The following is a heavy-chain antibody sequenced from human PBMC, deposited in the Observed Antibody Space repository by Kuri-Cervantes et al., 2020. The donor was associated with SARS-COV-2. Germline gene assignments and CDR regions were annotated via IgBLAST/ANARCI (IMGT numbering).Heavy chain of an antibody. CDR1: GGSISSSSYY. CDR2: IYYSGST. D-gene: IGHD1-26*01. J-gene: IGHJ5*02. CDR3: AGMGGWFDP. V-gene: IGHV4-39*01. Sequence: SETLSLTCTVSGGSISSSSYYWGWIRQPPGKGLEWIGSIYYSGSTYYNPSLKSRVTISVDTSKNQFSLKLSSVTAADTAVYYCAGMGGWFDPWGQGTLVTVSS.